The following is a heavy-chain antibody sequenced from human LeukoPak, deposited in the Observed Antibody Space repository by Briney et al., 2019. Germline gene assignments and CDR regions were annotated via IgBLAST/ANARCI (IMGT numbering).Heavy chain of an antibody. J-gene: IGHJ4*02. CDR3: ASRPVAGTGFDN. V-gene: IGHV3-74*01. Sequence: PGGSLRLSCAASGFTFSGNWMHWVRQSPGKGLEWVSRINSDGSSTSYADSVKGRFTISRDNAKNTLYLQMNSLRAEDTAVYYCASRPVAGTGFDNWGQGTLVTVSS. D-gene: IGHD6-19*01. CDR2: INSDGSST. CDR1: GFTFSGNW.